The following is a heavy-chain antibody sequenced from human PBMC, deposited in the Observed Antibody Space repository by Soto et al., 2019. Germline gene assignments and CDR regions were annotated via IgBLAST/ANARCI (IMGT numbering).Heavy chain of an antibody. CDR3: ARSQGGSISLEIYYYYYDGMDV. J-gene: IGHJ6*02. Sequence: QVQLVQSGAEVQKHGSSVKVSCKASGGTFSSYAISWVRQAPAHGRAWMGGIIPMSGTAKYAQKFQGRVTSTADESTSTASMELSSLRSEDTAVYYCARSQGGSISLEIYYYYYDGMDVWGQGTTVTVSS. CDR1: GGTFSSYA. D-gene: IGHD2-2*01. V-gene: IGHV1-69*01. CDR2: IIPMSGTA.